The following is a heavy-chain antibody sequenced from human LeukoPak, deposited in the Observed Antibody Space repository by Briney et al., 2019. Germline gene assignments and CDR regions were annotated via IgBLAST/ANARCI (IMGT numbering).Heavy chain of an antibody. D-gene: IGHD5-18*01. CDR3: ARGKDTAMVHFDY. J-gene: IGHJ4*02. CDR2: INHSGST. CDR1: GGSFSGYY. Sequence: PSETLSLTCAVYGGSFSGYYWSWIRQPPGKGLVWIGEINHSGSTDYNPSLKSRVTISVDTSKNQFSLKLSSVTAADTAVYYCARGKDTAMVHFDYWGQGTLVTVSS. V-gene: IGHV4-34*01.